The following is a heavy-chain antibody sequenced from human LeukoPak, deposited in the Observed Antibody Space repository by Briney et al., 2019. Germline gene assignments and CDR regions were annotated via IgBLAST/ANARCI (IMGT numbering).Heavy chain of an antibody. CDR2: VDWDDDK. CDR3: AHIPPVVPAAIGSDYFDY. Sequence: ESGPALVKPTQTLTLTCTFSGFSLSTSGMCVSWIRQPPGKALEWLARVDWDDDKYFSTSLKSRLTITKDTSKNQVVLTMTNMDPVDTATYYCAHIPPVVPAAIGSDYFDYWGQGTLVTVSS. CDR1: GFSLSTSGMC. V-gene: IGHV2-70*11. D-gene: IGHD2-2*01. J-gene: IGHJ4*02.